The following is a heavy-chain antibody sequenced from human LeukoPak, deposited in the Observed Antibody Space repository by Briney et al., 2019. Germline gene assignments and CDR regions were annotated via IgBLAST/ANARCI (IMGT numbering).Heavy chain of an antibody. CDR3: TTTNCSSTSRYRRYYNWFDP. CDR2: VKSIADGGTT. CDR1: GFIFSNAW. Sequence: PGGSLRLSCAASGFIFSNAWMNWVRQAPGKGLEWVGRVKSIADGGTTDYAAPVKGRFTISRDDSQNTLYLQMNSLKTEDTAVYYCTTTNCSSTSRYRRYYNWFDPWGQGALVTVSS. D-gene: IGHD2-2*01. J-gene: IGHJ5*02. V-gene: IGHV3-15*07.